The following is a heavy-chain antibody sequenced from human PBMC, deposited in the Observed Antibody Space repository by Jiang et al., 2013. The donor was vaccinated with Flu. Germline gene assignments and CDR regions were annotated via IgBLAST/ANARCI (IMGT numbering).Heavy chain of an antibody. Sequence: TFSSYSMNWVRQAPGKGLEWVSYISSSSSTIYYADSVKGRFTISRDNAKNSLYLQMNSLRDEDTAVYYCARIEFCSSTSCSQERVDYWGQGTLVTVSS. J-gene: IGHJ4*02. CDR2: ISSSSSTI. V-gene: IGHV3-48*02. CDR3: ARIEFCSSTSCSQERVDY. D-gene: IGHD2-2*01. CDR1: TFSSYS.